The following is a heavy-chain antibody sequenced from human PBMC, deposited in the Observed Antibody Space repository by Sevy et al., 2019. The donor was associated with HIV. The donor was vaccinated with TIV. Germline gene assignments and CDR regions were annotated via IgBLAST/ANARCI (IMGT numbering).Heavy chain of an antibody. J-gene: IGHJ6*02. D-gene: IGHD6-13*01. Sequence: GGSLRLSCAASGFTISSYWMSWVRQAPGKGLEWVGRIKSKTDGGTTDYAAPVKGRFTISRDDSKNTLYLQMNSLKTEDTAVYYCTTGEDVYSSSWHPHYYYGMDVWGQGTTVTVSS. CDR1: GFTISSYW. CDR3: TTGEDVYSSSWHPHYYYGMDV. V-gene: IGHV3-15*01. CDR2: IKSKTDGGTT.